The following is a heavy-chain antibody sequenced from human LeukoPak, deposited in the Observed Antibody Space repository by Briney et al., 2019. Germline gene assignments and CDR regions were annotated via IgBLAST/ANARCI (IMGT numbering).Heavy chain of an antibody. CDR1: GGSISTYY. CDR3: ARAAVATSRGFDY. CDR2: IYTSGNT. Sequence: PSETLSLTCTVSGGSISTYYWNWIRQPAGQGLERIGRIYTSGNTNYNPSLKSRVTMSLDTSKNQFSLKLSSVTAADTAVYYCARAAVATSRGFDYWGQGTLVTVSS. D-gene: IGHD4-23*01. V-gene: IGHV4-4*07. J-gene: IGHJ4*02.